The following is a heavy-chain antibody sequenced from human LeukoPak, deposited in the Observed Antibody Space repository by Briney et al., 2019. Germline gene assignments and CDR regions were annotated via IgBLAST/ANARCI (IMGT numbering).Heavy chain of an antibody. CDR1: GFTFSSYW. CDR2: IKQDGSEK. J-gene: IGHJ4*02. D-gene: IGHD6-13*01. Sequence: GGSLRLSCAASGFTFSSYWMSWVRQAPGKGLEWVANIKQDGSEKFYVDSVKGRFTISRDNSKNTLYLQMNSLRAEDTAVYYCARVGVWPTFDFWGQGTLVTVSS. CDR3: ARVGVWPTFDF. V-gene: IGHV3-7*03.